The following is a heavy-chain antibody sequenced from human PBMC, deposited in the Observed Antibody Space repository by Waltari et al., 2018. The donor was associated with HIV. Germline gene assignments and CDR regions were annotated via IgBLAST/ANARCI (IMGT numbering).Heavy chain of an antibody. J-gene: IGHJ6*02. CDR1: GFPFSNYA. Sequence: QAQLMESGGGVVQPGRSLRLSCAASGFPFSNYAMHGVRQAPGKGLEWVAVISYDGSNKYYADSVKGRFTISRDSSKNTLYLQMNSLTAQDTAVYYCARTFIRATNGMDVWGQGTTVFVSS. CDR2: ISYDGSNK. CDR3: ARTFIRATNGMDV. V-gene: IGHV3-30*03.